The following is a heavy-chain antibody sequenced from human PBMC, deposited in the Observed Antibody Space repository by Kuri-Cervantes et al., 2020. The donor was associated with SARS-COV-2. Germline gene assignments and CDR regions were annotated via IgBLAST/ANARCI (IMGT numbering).Heavy chain of an antibody. CDR1: GGTFSSYA. Sequence: SVKVSCKASGGTFSSYAISWVRQTPGQGLEWMGGIIPIFGAANYAQKFQGRVTITADESTSTAYMELSSLRSEDTAVYYCARNPHSLTSYYYYYMDVWGKGTTVTVSS. CDR2: IIPIFGAA. D-gene: IGHD4/OR15-4a*01. V-gene: IGHV1-69*13. CDR3: ARNPHSLTSYYYYYMDV. J-gene: IGHJ6*03.